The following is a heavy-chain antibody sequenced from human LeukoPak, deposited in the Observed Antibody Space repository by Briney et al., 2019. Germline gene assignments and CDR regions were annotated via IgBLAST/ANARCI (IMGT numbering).Heavy chain of an antibody. D-gene: IGHD6-6*01. CDR2: IYSGGST. V-gene: IGHV3-53*01. CDR3: ARESSSSRGGYYYDYMDV. J-gene: IGHJ6*03. CDR1: GFTVSSNY. Sequence: GGSLRLSCAASGFTVSSNYMSWVRQTPGEGLEWVSVIYSGGSTYYADSVKGRFTISRDNSKNTLYLQMNSLRAEDTAVYYCARESSSSRGGYYYDYMDVWGKGTTVTVSS.